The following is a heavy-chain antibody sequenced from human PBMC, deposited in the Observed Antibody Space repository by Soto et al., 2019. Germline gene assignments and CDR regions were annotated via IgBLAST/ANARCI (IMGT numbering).Heavy chain of an antibody. CDR1: GYTFTSYA. J-gene: IGHJ3*02. Sequence: QVQLVQSGAEVKKPGASVKVSCKASGYTFTSYAMHWVRQAPGQRLEWMGGINAGNGNTKYSQKFQGRVTITRDTSGSTGYMERSSRRSEDTAVYYCARGRLVVNARPGAFDIWGQGTMVTVSS. V-gene: IGHV1-3*01. CDR3: ARGRLVVNARPGAFDI. CDR2: INAGNGNT. D-gene: IGHD2-21*01.